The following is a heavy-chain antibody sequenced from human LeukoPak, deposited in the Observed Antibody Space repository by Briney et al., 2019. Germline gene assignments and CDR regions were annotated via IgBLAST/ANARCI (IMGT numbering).Heavy chain of an antibody. CDR3: ARSGWYDDFDY. D-gene: IGHD6-19*01. V-gene: IGHV3-48*01. CDR1: GFTFNIYS. Sequence: GGSLRLSCAASGFTFNIYSMNWVRQAPGKGLEWISYLSRSTTTIYCADSVKGRFTISRDNAKNSLYLQMNSLRAEDTAMYYCARSGWYDDFDYLGRGTLVTVSS. J-gene: IGHJ4*02. CDR2: LSRSTTTI.